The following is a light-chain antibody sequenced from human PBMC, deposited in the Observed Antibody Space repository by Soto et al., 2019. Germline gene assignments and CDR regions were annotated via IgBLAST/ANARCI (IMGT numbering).Light chain of an antibody. CDR2: GNS. Sequence: VLTQPPSVSGAPGQRVTISCTGSSSNIGAGYDVHWYQQLPGTAPKLLIYGNSNRPSGVPDRFSGSKSGTSASLAITGLQDEDEADYYCQSYDSSLSGWVFGGGTKLTVL. CDR1: SSNIGAGYD. J-gene: IGLJ3*02. V-gene: IGLV1-40*01. CDR3: QSYDSSLSGWV.